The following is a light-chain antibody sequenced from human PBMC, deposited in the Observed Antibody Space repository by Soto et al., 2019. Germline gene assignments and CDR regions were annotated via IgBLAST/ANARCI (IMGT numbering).Light chain of an antibody. Sequence: EIVLTQSPATLSLSPGERATLSCRASQSVSSYLAWYQQKPGQAPRLLIYDASNRATGIPARFSGSGSGTDFTLTLSSLEPEDFAVYYCQQRSNWPLLTFGGGTKVEIK. CDR1: QSVSSY. V-gene: IGKV3-11*01. J-gene: IGKJ4*01. CDR2: DAS. CDR3: QQRSNWPLLT.